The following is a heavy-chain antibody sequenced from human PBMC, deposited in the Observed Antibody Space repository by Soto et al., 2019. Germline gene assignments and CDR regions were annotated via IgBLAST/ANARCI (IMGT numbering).Heavy chain of an antibody. Sequence: GGSLRLSCAASGFTFSSYAMHWVRQAPGKGLEWVAVISYDGSNKYYADSVKGRFTISRDNSKNTLYLQMNSLRAEDTAMYYCARGPSSLTRFDYWGQGTPVTSPQ. V-gene: IGHV3-30-3*01. CDR2: ISYDGSNK. CDR1: GFTFSSYA. J-gene: IGHJ4*02. D-gene: IGHD2-2*01. CDR3: ARGPSSLTRFDY.